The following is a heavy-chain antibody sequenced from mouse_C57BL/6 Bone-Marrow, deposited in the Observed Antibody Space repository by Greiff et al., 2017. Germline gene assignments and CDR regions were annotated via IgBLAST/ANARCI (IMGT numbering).Heavy chain of an antibody. J-gene: IGHJ1*03. D-gene: IGHD4-1*01. V-gene: IGHV1-4*01. Sequence: QVQLQQSGAELARPGASVKMSCKASGYTFTSYTMYWVKQRPGQGLEWIGDINPSSGFTKYNQKFKDKATLTADKSSSTAYMQLSSLTSEDTAVCYSARWNWSRYFEDWGTGTTVTVSS. CDR1: GYTFTSYT. CDR3: ARWNWSRYFED. CDR2: INPSSGFT.